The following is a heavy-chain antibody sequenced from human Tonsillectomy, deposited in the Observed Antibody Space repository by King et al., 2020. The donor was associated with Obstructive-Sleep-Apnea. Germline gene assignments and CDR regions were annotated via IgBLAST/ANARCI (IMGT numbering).Heavy chain of an antibody. V-gene: IGHV1-69*01. J-gene: IGHJ6*02. D-gene: IGHD2-21*01. CDR1: GGTLRSYA. CDR2: IIPMFGST. CDR3: ARATCGGACHSGYYYVMDV. Sequence: QLVQSGAEVKKPGSSVKVSCKASGGTLRSYAISWVRQAPGQGLEWMGGIIPMFGSTNYAQKFQGRVTITADESTSTAYMELSSLRSEDTALFYCARATCGGACHSGYYYVMDVWGQATAVTVSS.